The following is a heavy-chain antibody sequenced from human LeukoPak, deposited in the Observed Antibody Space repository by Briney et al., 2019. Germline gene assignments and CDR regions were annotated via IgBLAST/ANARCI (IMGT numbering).Heavy chain of an antibody. V-gene: IGHV1-46*01. Sequence: ASVKVSCKASGYTFTSYYMHWVRQAPGQGLEWMGIINPSGGSTSYAQKFQGRVTMTRDMSTSTVYMELSSLRSEDTAVYYCARVPTTVLRRIQLWYFDYWGQGTLVTVSS. CDR2: INPSGGST. J-gene: IGHJ4*02. CDR1: GYTFTSYY. CDR3: ARVPTTVLRRIQLWYFDY. D-gene: IGHD5-18*01.